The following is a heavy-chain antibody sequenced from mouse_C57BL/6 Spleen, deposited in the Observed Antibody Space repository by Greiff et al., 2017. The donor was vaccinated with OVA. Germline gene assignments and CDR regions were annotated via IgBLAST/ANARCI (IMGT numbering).Heavy chain of an antibody. CDR3: ARRAVVYWYFDV. J-gene: IGHJ1*03. Sequence: QVQLQQPGAELVRPGSSVKLSCKASGYTFTSYWMDWVKQRPGQGLEWIGNIYPSDSETHYNQKFKDKATLTVDKSSSTAYMQLSSLTSEDSAVYYCARRAVVYWYFDVWGTGTTVTVSS. CDR1: GYTFTSYW. CDR2: IYPSDSET. V-gene: IGHV1-61*01. D-gene: IGHD1-1*01.